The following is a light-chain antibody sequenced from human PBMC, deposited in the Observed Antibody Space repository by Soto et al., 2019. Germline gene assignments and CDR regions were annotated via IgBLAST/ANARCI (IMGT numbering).Light chain of an antibody. CDR2: GVT. V-gene: IGLV2-8*01. Sequence: QSALTQPPYASGSPGQSVTFSCTGTSSDVGTYDYVSWYQQYPGKAPKLLIYGVTRRPSGVPDRVSGSKSGNTAALTVSGLQAEDEAYYYGSSYAGRSMYVCGTGAKVT. J-gene: IGLJ1*01. CDR3: SSYAGRSMYV. CDR1: SSDVGTYDY.